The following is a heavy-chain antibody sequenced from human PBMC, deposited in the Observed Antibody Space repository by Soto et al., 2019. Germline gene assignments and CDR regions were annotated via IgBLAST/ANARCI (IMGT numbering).Heavy chain of an antibody. CDR2: IDHDGPT. CDR3: VRDSHGDY. CDR1: GFTFSNYW. J-gene: IGHJ4*02. V-gene: IGHV3-74*01. Sequence: EVQLVESGGGLVQPGGSLRLSCSGSGFTFSNYWMHWVRQAPGKGLEWGSRIDHDGPTDYADSVRGRFTISRDNAENTLYRQMNSLRPEDTAVYYCVRDSHGDYWGQGTLVTVSS.